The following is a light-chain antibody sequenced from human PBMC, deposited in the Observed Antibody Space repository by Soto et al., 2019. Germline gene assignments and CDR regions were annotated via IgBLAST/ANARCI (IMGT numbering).Light chain of an antibody. V-gene: IGKV3-15*01. CDR2: GAS. CDR1: QSISIN. J-gene: IGKJ1*01. Sequence: EIVMTQSPAPLSVSPGERVTLSCRASQSISINLPWYQRKPGQSPRLLFSGASTRATGVPVRFSGSGSGTEFTLSISSLQSEDVAVYFCQQHNNWPPTFGQGTKVDI. CDR3: QQHNNWPPT.